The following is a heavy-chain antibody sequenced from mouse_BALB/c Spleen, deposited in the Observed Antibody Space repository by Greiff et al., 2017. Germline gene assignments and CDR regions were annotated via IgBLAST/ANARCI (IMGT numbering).Heavy chain of an antibody. V-gene: IGHV2-6-7*01. CDR2: IWGDGST. Sequence: VKLVESGPGLVAPSQSLSITCTVSGFSLTGYGVNWVRQPPGKGLEWLGMIWGDGSTDYNSALNSRLSISKDNSKSQVFLKMNSLQTDDTARYYSARDQGNWDGYAMDYWGQGTSVTVSS. CDR1: GFSLTGYG. D-gene: IGHD4-1*01. J-gene: IGHJ4*01. CDR3: ARDQGNWDGYAMDY.